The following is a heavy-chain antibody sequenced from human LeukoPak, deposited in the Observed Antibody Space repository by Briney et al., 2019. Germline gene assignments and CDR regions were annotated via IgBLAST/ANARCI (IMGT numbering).Heavy chain of an antibody. J-gene: IGHJ4*02. V-gene: IGHV4-34*01. Sequence: PSETLSLTCAVYGGSFSGYYWSWIRQPPGKGLEWIGEINHSGSTNYNPSLKSRVTISVDTSKNQFSLKLSSATAADTAVYYCARVLRYLQLRYFDWLSRPLDYWGQGTLVTVSS. D-gene: IGHD3-9*01. CDR2: INHSGST. CDR3: ARVLRYLQLRYFDWLSRPLDY. CDR1: GGSFSGYY.